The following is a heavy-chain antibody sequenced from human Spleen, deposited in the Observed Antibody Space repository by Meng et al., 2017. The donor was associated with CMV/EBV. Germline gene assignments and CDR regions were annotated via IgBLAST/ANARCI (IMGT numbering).Heavy chain of an antibody. D-gene: IGHD6-13*01. V-gene: IGHV3-74*01. CDR1: GFTFSSYW. J-gene: IGHJ6*02. Sequence: GESLKISCAGSGFTFSSYWMHWVRQAPGRGLVWVSRINTDGSSTDYADSVKGRFTISRDNSKNTLYLQMNSLRPEDTAVYYCARDYSSTSHYSYYGMDVWGQGTTVTVSS. CDR2: INTDGSST. CDR3: ARDYSSTSHYSYYGMDV.